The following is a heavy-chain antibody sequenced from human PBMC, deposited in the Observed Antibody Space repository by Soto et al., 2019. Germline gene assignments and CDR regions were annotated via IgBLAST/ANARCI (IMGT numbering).Heavy chain of an antibody. CDR1: GGSISSSNW. V-gene: IGHV4-30-4*01. J-gene: IGHJ4*02. CDR2: IYYSGST. D-gene: IGHD5-18*01. Sequence: SETLSLTCAVSGGSISSSNWWRWIRQPPGKGLEWIGYIYYSGSTYYNPSLKSRVTISVDTSKNQFSLRLSSVTAADTAVYYCARVPAMVSHPFIDYWGQGTLVTVSS. CDR3: ARVPAMVSHPFIDY.